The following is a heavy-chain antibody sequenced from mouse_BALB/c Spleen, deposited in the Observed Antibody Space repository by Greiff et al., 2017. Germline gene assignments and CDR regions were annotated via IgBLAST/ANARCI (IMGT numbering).Heavy chain of an antibody. CDR3: ARVTTVGYYFDY. Sequence: QVQLKQPGAELVKPGASVKLSCKASGYTFTSYWMHWVKQRPGQGLEWIGEINPSNGRTNYNEKFKSKATLTVDKSSSTAYMQLSSLTSEDSAVYYCARVTTVGYYFDYWGQGTTLTVSS. CDR2: INPSNGRT. D-gene: IGHD1-1*01. V-gene: IGHV1S81*02. CDR1: GYTFTSYW. J-gene: IGHJ2*01.